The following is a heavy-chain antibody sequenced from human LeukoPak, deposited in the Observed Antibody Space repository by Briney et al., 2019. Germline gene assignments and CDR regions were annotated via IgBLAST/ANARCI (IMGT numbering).Heavy chain of an antibody. D-gene: IGHD1-26*01. CDR2: INPNSGGT. CDR3: ARDRGELLPEYYFDY. J-gene: IGHJ4*02. Sequence: ASVKVSCKASGYTFTGYYMHWVRQAPGQGLEWMGWINPNSGGTNYAQKFQGRVTVTRDTSISTAYMELSRLRSDDTAVYYCARDRGELLPEYYFDYWGQGTLVTVSS. CDR1: GYTFTGYY. V-gene: IGHV1-2*02.